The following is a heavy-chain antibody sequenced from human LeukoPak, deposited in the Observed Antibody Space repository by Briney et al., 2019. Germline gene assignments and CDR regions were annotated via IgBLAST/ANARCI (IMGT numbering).Heavy chain of an antibody. CDR1: GGSISSYY. CDR2: IYYSGST. Sequence: SETLSLTCTVSGGSISSYYWSWIRQPPGKGLEWIGYIYYSGSTNYNPSLKSRVTISVDTSKNQFSLKLSSVTAADTAVYYCARDHTYSSGWNDAFDIWGQGTMVTVSS. V-gene: IGHV4-59*01. J-gene: IGHJ3*02. CDR3: ARDHTYSSGWNDAFDI. D-gene: IGHD6-19*01.